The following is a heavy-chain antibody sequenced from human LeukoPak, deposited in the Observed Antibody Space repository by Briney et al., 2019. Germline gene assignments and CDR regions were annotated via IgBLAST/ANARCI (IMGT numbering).Heavy chain of an antibody. CDR2: IIPIFGTA. Sequence: GASVKVSCKASGGTFSSYAISWVRQAPGRGLEWVGRIIPIFGTANYAQKLQGRVTITTDESTSTAYMELSSLRSEDTAVYYCARETGEPFYFDYWGQGTLVTASS. J-gene: IGHJ4*02. CDR3: ARETGEPFYFDY. V-gene: IGHV1-69*05. CDR1: GGTFSSYA. D-gene: IGHD3-10*01.